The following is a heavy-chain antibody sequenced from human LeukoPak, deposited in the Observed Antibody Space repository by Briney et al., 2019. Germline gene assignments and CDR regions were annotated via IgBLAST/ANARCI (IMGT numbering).Heavy chain of an antibody. D-gene: IGHD5-18*01. J-gene: IGHJ4*02. V-gene: IGHV1-2*02. CDR2: INPNSGGT. CDR3: ARVLGYSYGYFDY. Sequence: ASVKVSCKASGYTFTGYYMHWVRQAPGQGLEWMGWINPNSGGTNYAQKFQGRVTMTRDTSISTAYMELSRLRSDDTAVYYCARVLGYSYGYFDYWDQGTLVTVSS. CDR1: GYTFTGYY.